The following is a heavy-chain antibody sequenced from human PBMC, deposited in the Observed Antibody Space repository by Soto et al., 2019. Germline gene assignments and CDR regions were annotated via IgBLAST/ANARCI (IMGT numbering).Heavy chain of an antibody. CDR2: IIPIFGTA. D-gene: IGHD1-26*01. V-gene: IGHV1-69*01. Sequence: QVKLVQSGAEVTKPGSSVKVSCKASGGTFSSYSINWVRQAPGQGLEWMGEIIPIFGTANYAQKFQGRVTITADESTSTAYMELSSLRSEDTDVYYCARDGGRHSGGIDYWGQGTLVTVSS. CDR1: GGTFSSYS. CDR3: ARDGGRHSGGIDY. J-gene: IGHJ4*02.